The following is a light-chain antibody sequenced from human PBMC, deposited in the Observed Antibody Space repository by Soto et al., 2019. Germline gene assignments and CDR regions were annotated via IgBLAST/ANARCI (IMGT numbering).Light chain of an antibody. J-gene: IGLJ2*01. V-gene: IGLV2-14*01. CDR2: DVS. CDR3: SSYTSSSTLDVV. CDR1: SSDVGGYNY. Sequence: QSVLTQPASVSGSPVQSITISCTGTSSDVGGYNYVSWYQQHPRKAPKLMIYDVSNRPSGVSNRFSGSKSGNAASLTISGLQAEDEGDYYCSSYTSSSTLDVVFGGGTKLTVL.